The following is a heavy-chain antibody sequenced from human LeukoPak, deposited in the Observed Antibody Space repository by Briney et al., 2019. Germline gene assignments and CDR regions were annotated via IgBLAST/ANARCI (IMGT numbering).Heavy chain of an antibody. CDR3: ARDRIAVAGRKYYYYMDV. D-gene: IGHD6-19*01. V-gene: IGHV1-69*13. Sequence: SVKVSCKASGGTFSSYAISWVRQAPGQGLEWMGGIIPIFGTANYAQKFQGRVTITADESTSTAYMELSSLRSEDTAVYYCARDRIAVAGRKYYYYMDVWGKGTTVTVSS. CDR1: GGTFSSYA. J-gene: IGHJ6*03. CDR2: IIPIFGTA.